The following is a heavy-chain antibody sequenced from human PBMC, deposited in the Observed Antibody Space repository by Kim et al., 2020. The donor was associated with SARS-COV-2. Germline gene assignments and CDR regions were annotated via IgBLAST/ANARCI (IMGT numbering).Heavy chain of an antibody. D-gene: IGHD1-26*01. Sequence: RKSRVTIAVDTSKNQFSLKLSSVTAADTAVYYCARRARSGSYYYYGMDVWGQGTTVTVSS. V-gene: IGHV4-61*07. J-gene: IGHJ6*02. CDR3: ARRARSGSYYYYGMDV.